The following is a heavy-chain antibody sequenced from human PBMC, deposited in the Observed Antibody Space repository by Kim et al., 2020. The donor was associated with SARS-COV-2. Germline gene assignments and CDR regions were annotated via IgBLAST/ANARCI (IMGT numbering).Heavy chain of an antibody. V-gene: IGHV5-51*01. CDR1: GYSFTSYW. D-gene: IGHD5-12*01. CDR3: ARFAPTGYPDGYNLPTNAEYFQH. J-gene: IGHJ1*01. Sequence: GESLKISCKGSGYSFTSYWIGWVRQMPGKGLEWMGIIYPDDSDTRYSPSFQGQVTISADKSISTAYLQWSSLKASDTAMYYCARFAPTGYPDGYNLPTNAEYFQHWGQGTLVTVSS. CDR2: IYPDDSDT.